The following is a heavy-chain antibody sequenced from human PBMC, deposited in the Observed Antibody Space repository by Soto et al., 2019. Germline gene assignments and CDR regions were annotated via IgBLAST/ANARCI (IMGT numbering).Heavy chain of an antibody. J-gene: IGHJ5*02. CDR3: ARGHYPGGLFDP. CDR1: GGSISSSNW. V-gene: IGHV4-4*02. D-gene: IGHD1-26*01. Sequence: SETLSLTCAVSGGSISSSNWLSWLRQPPWNALECIGEIYHSGSTNYNPSLKRRVTISVDKCKNHFSLKLSSVSAADTAVDYFARGHYPGGLFDPWDQGNLVTVS. CDR2: IYHSGST.